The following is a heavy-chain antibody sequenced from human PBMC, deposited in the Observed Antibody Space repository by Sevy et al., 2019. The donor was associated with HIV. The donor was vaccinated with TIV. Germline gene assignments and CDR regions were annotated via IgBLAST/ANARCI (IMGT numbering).Heavy chain of an antibody. Sequence: ASVKVSCKASGGTFSSYGISWVRQAPGQGLEWMGGIIPILGTVNYAQKFQGRVTITADESTKTAYMELSSLRSEDTAVYYCARGRGNDWYYFDYWGQETLVTVSS. CDR3: ARGRGNDWYYFDY. D-gene: IGHD3-9*01. V-gene: IGHV1-69*13. CDR1: GGTFSSYG. CDR2: IIPILGTV. J-gene: IGHJ4*02.